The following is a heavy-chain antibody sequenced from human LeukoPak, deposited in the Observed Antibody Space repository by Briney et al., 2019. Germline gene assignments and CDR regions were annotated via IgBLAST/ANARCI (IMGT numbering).Heavy chain of an antibody. CDR2: INHSGST. CDR1: GGSFSGYY. D-gene: IGHD6-13*01. Sequence: SETLSLTCAVYGGSFSGYYWSWIRQPPGKGLEWIGEINHSGSTNYNPSLKSRVTISVDTSKNQFSLKLSSVTAADTAVYYCARERGGLYSSSWSFDYWGQGTLVTVSS. J-gene: IGHJ4*02. CDR3: ARERGGLYSSSWSFDY. V-gene: IGHV4-34*01.